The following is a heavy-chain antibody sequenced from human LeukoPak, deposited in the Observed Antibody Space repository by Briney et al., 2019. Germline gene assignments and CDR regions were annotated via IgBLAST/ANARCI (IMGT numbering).Heavy chain of an antibody. V-gene: IGHV4-39*01. CDR3: ASGSTSTVDRYFDY. J-gene: IGHJ4*02. CDR2: IYYSGST. Sequence: SETLSLTCTVSGGSISSSSYYWGWIRQPPGKGLEWIGSIYYSGSTYYNPSLKSRVTISVDTSKNQFSLKLSYVTAADTAVYYCASGSTSTVDRYFDYWGQGTLVTVSS. D-gene: IGHD4-17*01. CDR1: GGSISSSSYY.